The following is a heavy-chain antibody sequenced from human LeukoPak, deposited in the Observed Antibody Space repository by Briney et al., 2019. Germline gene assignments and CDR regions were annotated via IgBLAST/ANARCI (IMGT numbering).Heavy chain of an antibody. Sequence: GGSLRLSCSASGFPFSSYAMHWVCQAPGKGLEYVSAISDSGGSTYYADSVKGRFTISRDNSKNTLYLQMSSLRAEDTAVYFCARGYSFGPYGMDVWGQGTTVTVSS. V-gene: IGHV3-64D*09. CDR2: ISDSGGST. J-gene: IGHJ6*02. CDR3: ARGYSFGPYGMDV. CDR1: GFPFSSYA. D-gene: IGHD2-15*01.